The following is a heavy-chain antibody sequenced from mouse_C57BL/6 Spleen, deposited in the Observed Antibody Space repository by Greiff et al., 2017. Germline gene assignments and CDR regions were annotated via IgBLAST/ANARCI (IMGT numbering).Heavy chain of an antibody. CDR2: IYPSDSET. Sequence: QVQLQQPGAELVRPGSSVKLSCKASGYTFTSYWMDWVKQRPGQGLEWIGNIYPSDSETHYNQKFKDKATLTEDKSSSTAYMQLSSLTSEDSAVYYCAREGAYYGSSYIDYWGQGTTLTVSS. CDR3: AREGAYYGSSYIDY. D-gene: IGHD1-1*01. V-gene: IGHV1-61*01. CDR1: GYTFTSYW. J-gene: IGHJ2*01.